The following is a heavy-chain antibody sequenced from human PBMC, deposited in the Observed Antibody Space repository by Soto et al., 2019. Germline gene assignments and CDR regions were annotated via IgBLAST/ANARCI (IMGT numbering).Heavy chain of an antibody. Sequence: QVQLQQWGAGLLKPSETLSLTCAVYGGSFSGYYWSWIRQPPGKGLEWIGEINHSGSTNYNPPLKSRVTISVDTSKNQFSLKLSSVTAADTAVYYCARRVVAARGYFQHWGQGTLVTVSS. CDR2: INHSGST. V-gene: IGHV4-34*01. CDR1: GGSFSGYY. CDR3: ARRVVAARGYFQH. D-gene: IGHD2-15*01. J-gene: IGHJ1*01.